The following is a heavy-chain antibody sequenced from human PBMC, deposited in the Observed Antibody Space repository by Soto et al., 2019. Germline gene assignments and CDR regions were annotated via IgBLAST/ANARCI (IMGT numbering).Heavy chain of an antibody. CDR3: GRVMIGTSRHTDSDY. Sequence: SETLSLTCSVSGASISSRDYYWGWIRQTPGKGLEWIGNIDYNGVTYYNPSLKSRVTVSKDTSKNQFSLKVASVTAADTAIYYCGRVMIGTSRHTDSDYWGQGTQVAVSS. J-gene: IGHJ4*02. V-gene: IGHV4-39*01. CDR2: IDYNGVT. D-gene: IGHD2-2*01. CDR1: GASISSRDYY.